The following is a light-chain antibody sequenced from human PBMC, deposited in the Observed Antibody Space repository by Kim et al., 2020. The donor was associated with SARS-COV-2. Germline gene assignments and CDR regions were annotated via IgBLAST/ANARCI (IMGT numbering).Light chain of an antibody. CDR3: QHYVNWPLT. Sequence: EIVMTQSPATLSVSPGERATLSCRASRSVSSHLAWYQQKPGQGPRLPIYGASTRATGVPDRFSGSGSGTDFTLTISSLHSEDFAVYYCQHYVNWPLTFGGGTKLEI. CDR2: GAS. J-gene: IGKJ4*01. CDR1: RSVSSH. V-gene: IGKV3-15*01.